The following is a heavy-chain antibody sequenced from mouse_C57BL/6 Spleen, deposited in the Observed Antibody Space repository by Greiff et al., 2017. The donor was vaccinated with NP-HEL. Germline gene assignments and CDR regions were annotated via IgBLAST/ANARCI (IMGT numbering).Heavy chain of an antibody. D-gene: IGHD1-1*01. V-gene: IGHV1-15*01. CDR3: TPSLITTGFDY. J-gene: IGHJ2*01. CDR2: IDPEPGGT. Sequence: QVQLQQSGAELVRPGASVTLSCKASGYTFTDYEMPWVKQTPVHGLEWIGAIDPEPGGTAYNQKFKGKAILTADKSSSTAYMELRSLTSEDSAVYYCTPSLITTGFDYWGQGTTLTVSS. CDR1: GYTFTDYE.